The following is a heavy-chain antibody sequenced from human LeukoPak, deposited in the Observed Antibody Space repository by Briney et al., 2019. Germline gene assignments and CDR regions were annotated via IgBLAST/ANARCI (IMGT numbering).Heavy chain of an antibody. CDR3: ARLDRFSSDYFDY. Sequence: SETLSLTCTVSGGSISSYYWSWIRQPPGKGLEWIGYIYYSGSTNYNPSLKSRVTISVDTSKNQFSLKLSSVTAADTAVYYCARLDRFSSDYFDYWGQGTLVTVSS. CDR2: IYYSGST. J-gene: IGHJ4*02. D-gene: IGHD6-6*01. CDR1: GGSISSYY. V-gene: IGHV4-59*01.